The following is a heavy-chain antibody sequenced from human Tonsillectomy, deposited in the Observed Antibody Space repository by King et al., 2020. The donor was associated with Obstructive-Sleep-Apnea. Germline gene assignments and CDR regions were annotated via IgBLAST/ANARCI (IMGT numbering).Heavy chain of an antibody. D-gene: IGHD6-19*01. J-gene: IGHJ4*02. V-gene: IGHV3-23*04. CDR3: AKDADSSGWSPDFDY. Sequence: VQLVESGGGLVQPGGCLRLSCAASGFTFSNYAMRWVRQAPGKGLEWVSAITGSGGSTYYADSVKGRFTISRDNSKNTLYLQMNSLRAEDTAIYYCAKDADSSGWSPDFDYWGQGTLVTVSS. CDR1: GFTFSNYA. CDR2: ITGSGGST.